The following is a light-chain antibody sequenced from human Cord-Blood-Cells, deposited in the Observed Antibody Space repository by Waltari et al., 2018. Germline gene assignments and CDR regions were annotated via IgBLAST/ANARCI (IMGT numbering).Light chain of an antibody. Sequence: QSALTQPASVSGSPGQSITISCPGTSSDVGGYNYVSWSQQHPGKAPKLMIYDVSNRPSGFSNRFSGSKSGNTASLTISGLQAEDEADYYCSSYTSSSTLENVFGTGTKVTVL. J-gene: IGLJ1*01. V-gene: IGLV2-14*01. CDR3: SSYTSSSTLENV. CDR1: SSDVGGYNY. CDR2: DVS.